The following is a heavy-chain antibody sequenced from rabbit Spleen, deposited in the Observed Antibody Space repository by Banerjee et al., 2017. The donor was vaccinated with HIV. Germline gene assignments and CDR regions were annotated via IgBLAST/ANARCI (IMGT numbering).Heavy chain of an antibody. J-gene: IGHJ6*01. D-gene: IGHD1-1*01. CDR3: ARDTSSSFSSYGMDL. Sequence: QEQLVESGGGLVQPGGSLKLSCKASGFDFSRTGVSWVRQAPGKGLEWIACIDAGSSGFTYFASWAKGRFTISKTSSTTVTLQMTSLTAADTATYFCARDTSSSFSSYGMDLWGQGTLVTVS. CDR2: IDAGSSGFT. CDR1: GFDFSRTG. V-gene: IGHV1S45*01.